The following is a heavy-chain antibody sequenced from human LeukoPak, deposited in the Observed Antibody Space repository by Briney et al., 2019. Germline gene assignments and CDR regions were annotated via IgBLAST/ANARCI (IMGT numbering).Heavy chain of an antibody. J-gene: IGHJ4*02. Sequence: GALRLSCAASGFTFSSYAMSWVRQAPGKGLEWVSAISGSGGSTYYADSVKGRFTISRDNSKNTLYLQMNSLRAEDTAVYYCAKGRPGGPTLSYYFAYWGQEPLVPVSS. CDR1: GFTFSSYA. CDR2: ISGSGGST. V-gene: IGHV3-23*01. D-gene: IGHD1-26*01. CDR3: AKGRPGGPTLSYYFAY.